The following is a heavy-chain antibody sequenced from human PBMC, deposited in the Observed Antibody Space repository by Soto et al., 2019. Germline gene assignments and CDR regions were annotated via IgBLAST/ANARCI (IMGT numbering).Heavy chain of an antibody. CDR3: AKTAAARPTLSLDS. Sequence: GTLRLSCAATGCTFSSNAISWVRQAPGKGLGGFSVISGSGDGTYYADSVKGRFTISRDKSKNTLYLQMNSLRVEDPAVFYCAKTAAARPTLSLDSWGQGTLVTVSP. D-gene: IGHD6-6*01. J-gene: IGHJ4*02. V-gene: IGHV3-23*01. CDR2: ISGSGDGT. CDR1: GCTFSSNA.